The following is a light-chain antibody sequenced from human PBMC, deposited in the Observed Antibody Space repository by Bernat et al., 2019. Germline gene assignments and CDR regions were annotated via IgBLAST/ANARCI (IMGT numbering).Light chain of an antibody. Sequence: QSVLTQPPSASGIPGLRVTISCSGGSSNIGSNNVYWYQQLPGTAHKLLIYSSNQRPSGVPDRFSGSKSGTSASRAISELRSEDEADYYCAAWDNGLTGRVVSGGTKLTVL. CDR2: SSN. V-gene: IGLV1-47*02. CDR3: AAWDNGLTGRV. CDR1: SSNIGSNN. J-gene: IGLJ3*02.